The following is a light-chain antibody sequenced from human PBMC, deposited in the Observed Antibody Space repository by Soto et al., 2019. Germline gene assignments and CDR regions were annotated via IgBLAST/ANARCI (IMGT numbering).Light chain of an antibody. Sequence: QSALAQPASVAGSPGQSITISCTGTSSDVGVYNYVSWFQQHPGKAPKLMFYDVSNRPSGVSNRFSGSKSGNTASLTISGLQAEDEADYYCSSYTSSNSYVFGTGTKVTV. CDR1: SSDVGVYNY. CDR2: DVS. CDR3: SSYTSSNSYV. V-gene: IGLV2-14*03. J-gene: IGLJ1*01.